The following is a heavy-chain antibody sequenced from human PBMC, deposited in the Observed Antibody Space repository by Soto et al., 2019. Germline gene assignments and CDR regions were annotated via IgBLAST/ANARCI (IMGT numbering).Heavy chain of an antibody. V-gene: IGHV3-23*01. CDR1: GFTFSSYA. J-gene: IGHJ4*02. CDR3: ARGTVTQVYYFDY. D-gene: IGHD4-17*01. Sequence: EVQLLDSGGGLVQPGGSLRLSCAASGFTFSSYAMSWARQTPGKGLEWVSGISGSGGSTYYADSVKGRFTISRDNSKNTLYLQRNSLRAEDTAVYYCARGTVTQVYYFDYWGQGTLVTVSS. CDR2: ISGSGGST.